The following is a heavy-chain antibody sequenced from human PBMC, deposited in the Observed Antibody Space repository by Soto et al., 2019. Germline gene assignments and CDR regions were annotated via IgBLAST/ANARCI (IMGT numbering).Heavy chain of an antibody. D-gene: IGHD3-22*01. CDR3: ATGVDYDSSGYYWAFDI. CDR2: FDPEDGET. V-gene: IGHV1-24*01. CDR1: GYTLTELS. J-gene: IGHJ3*02. Sequence: ASVKVSCKVSGYTLTELSMHWVRQAPGKGLEWMGGFDPEDGETIYAQKFQGRVTMTEDTSTDTAYMELSSLRSEDTAVYYCATGVDYDSSGYYWAFDIRGQGTMVTVSS.